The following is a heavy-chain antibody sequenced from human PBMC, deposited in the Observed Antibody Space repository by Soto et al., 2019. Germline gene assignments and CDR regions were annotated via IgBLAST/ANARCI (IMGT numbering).Heavy chain of an antibody. V-gene: IGHV3-30-3*01. CDR1: GFTFSTHA. CDR3: ARDQTGITAAGGGRIEH. J-gene: IGHJ4*02. CDR2: VSFDGSNK. Sequence: QVQLVESGGGVVQPGGSLRLSCAASGFTFSTHAMHWVRQAPGKGLECVAIVSFDGSNKSYADSVKGRFTISRDNSKNTRYLQMSGLTPEDTAFYYCARDQTGITAAGGGRIEHWGQGTLGTVSS. D-gene: IGHD6-13*01.